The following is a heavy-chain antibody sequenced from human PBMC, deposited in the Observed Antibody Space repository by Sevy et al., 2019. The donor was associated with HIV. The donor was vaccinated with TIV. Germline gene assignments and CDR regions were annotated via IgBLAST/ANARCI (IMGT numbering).Heavy chain of an antibody. D-gene: IGHD2-8*01. V-gene: IGHV3-30-3*01. CDR2: ISYDGTHK. CDR3: ARVADSYCTTDCYHRFDY. CDR1: GFSFSHYA. Sequence: GGSLRLSCAASGFSFSHYAFLWVRQAPGKGLEWVSLISYDGTHKYYADSVKGRFTISRDNAKNTLSLQMTNMIPDDTAVYYCARVADSYCTTDCYHRFDYWGQGTLVTVSS. J-gene: IGHJ4*02.